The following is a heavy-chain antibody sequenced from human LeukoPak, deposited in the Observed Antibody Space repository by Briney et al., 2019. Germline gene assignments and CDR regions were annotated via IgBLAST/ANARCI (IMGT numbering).Heavy chain of an antibody. CDR2: IYSGST. Sequence: NPSDTLSLTCTVSGGSISGYYWSWIRQPPGKALEWIGYIYSGSTDYNPSLKSRVTISMDTSKNQFSLNLSSLTAADTAVYYCARYRAFDIWGQGTLVTVS. CDR1: GGSISGYY. CDR3: ARYRAFDI. J-gene: IGHJ3*02. V-gene: IGHV4-59*07.